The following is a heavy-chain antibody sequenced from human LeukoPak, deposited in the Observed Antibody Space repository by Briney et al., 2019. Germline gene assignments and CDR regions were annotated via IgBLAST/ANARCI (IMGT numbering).Heavy chain of an antibody. CDR2: ISDTSTYI. CDR3: TRVFYYGSRYYYMDV. Sequence: PGGSLRLSCAASGFTYSGYSMNWVRQAPGKGLEWVSSISDTSTYIYYADSVKGRFTISRDNAKNSLYLQMINLRAEDTAVYYSTRVFYYGSRYYYMDVWGKGTTVTISS. D-gene: IGHD3-10*01. V-gene: IGHV3-21*01. J-gene: IGHJ6*03. CDR1: GFTYSGYS.